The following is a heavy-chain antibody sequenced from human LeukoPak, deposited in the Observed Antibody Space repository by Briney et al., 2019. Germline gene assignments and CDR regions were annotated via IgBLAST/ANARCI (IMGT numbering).Heavy chain of an antibody. V-gene: IGHV3-30*02. CDR3: AKDRVRFGRGSYYFDY. CDR2: IRYDGSNK. CDR1: GFTFSSYA. Sequence: GGSLRLSCAASGFTFSSYAMSWVRQAPGKGLEWVAFIRYDGSNKYYADSVKGRFTISRDNSKNTLYLQMNSLRAEDTAVYYCAKDRVRFGRGSYYFDYWGQGTLVTVSS. D-gene: IGHD3-16*01. J-gene: IGHJ4*02.